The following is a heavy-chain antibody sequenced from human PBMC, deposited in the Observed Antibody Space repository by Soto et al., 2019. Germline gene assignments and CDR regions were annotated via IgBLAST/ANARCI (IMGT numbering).Heavy chain of an antibody. CDR2: ISWNSGSI. CDR1: GFTFDDYA. V-gene: IGHV3-9*01. CDR3: ARVDYDFWSGYFGTNWFDP. J-gene: IGHJ5*02. Sequence: PGGSLRLSCAASGFTFDDYAMHWVRQAPGKGLEWVSGISWNSGSIGYADSVKGRFTISRDNAKNSLYLQMNSLRSDDTAVYYCARVDYDFWSGYFGTNWFDPWGQGTLVTVSS. D-gene: IGHD3-3*01.